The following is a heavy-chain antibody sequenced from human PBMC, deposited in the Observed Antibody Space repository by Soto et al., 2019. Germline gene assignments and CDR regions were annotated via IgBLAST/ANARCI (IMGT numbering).Heavy chain of an antibody. CDR1: GGSISDTNW. D-gene: IGHD4-17*01. Sequence: SETRSLTCAVSGGSISDTNWWTWVRQTPGKGLEWIGEIYHSGSPTYSPSLRGRATISVDKSNNQFSLRLRYVTAADTAVYYCARRYGASFDYWGQGTLVT. V-gene: IGHV4-4*02. CDR2: IYHSGSP. J-gene: IGHJ4*02. CDR3: ARRYGASFDY.